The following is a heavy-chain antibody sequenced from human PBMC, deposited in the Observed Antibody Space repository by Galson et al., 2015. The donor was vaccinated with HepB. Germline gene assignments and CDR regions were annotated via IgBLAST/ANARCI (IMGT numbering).Heavy chain of an antibody. V-gene: IGHV3-7*03. Sequence: SLRLSCAASGFTFSSYWMSWVRQAPGKGLEWVANIKQDGSEKYYVDSVKGRFTISRDNAKNSLYLQMNSLRAEDTAVYYCARVGRPLPVFGELWTYYFDYWGQGTLVTVSS. CDR3: ARVGRPLPVFGELWTYYFDY. CDR2: IKQDGSEK. D-gene: IGHD3-10*02. CDR1: GFTFSSYW. J-gene: IGHJ4*02.